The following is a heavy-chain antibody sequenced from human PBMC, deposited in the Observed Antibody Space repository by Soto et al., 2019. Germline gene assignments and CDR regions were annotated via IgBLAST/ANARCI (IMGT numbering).Heavy chain of an antibody. D-gene: IGHD2-2*03. J-gene: IGHJ4*02. CDR1: GCSISSYS. CDR2: IHYNGNT. V-gene: IGHV4-59*01. Sequence: PSETLSLTCTFSGCSISSYSWSWIRQPTGKGLEWIGNIHYNGNTKYSPSLKSRVTMSVDTSKNHFSLKLISVTTADTAVYFCAREGNLGRWIQPLDSWGQGTLVTVSS. CDR3: AREGNLGRWIQPLDS.